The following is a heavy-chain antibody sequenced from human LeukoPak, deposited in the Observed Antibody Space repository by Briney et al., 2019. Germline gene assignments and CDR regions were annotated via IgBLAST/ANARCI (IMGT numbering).Heavy chain of an antibody. CDR2: ISGSGGST. CDR3: ARDRGDGYNLKNFDY. V-gene: IGHV3-23*01. J-gene: IGHJ4*02. D-gene: IGHD5-24*01. CDR1: GFTFSSYG. Sequence: GGSLRLSCAASGFTFSSYGMSWVRQAPGKGLEWVSAISGSGGSTYYADSVKGRFTISRDNAQNSLYLQMNSLRAEDTAVYYCARDRGDGYNLKNFDYWGQGTLVTVSS.